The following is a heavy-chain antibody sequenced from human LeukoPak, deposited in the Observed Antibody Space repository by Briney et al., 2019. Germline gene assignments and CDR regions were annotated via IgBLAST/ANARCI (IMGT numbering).Heavy chain of an antibody. Sequence: SETLSLTCAVSGGSISSGGYSWSWIRQPPGKGLEWIGYIYHSGSTYYNPSLKSRVTISVDRSKNQFSLKLSSVTAADTAVYYCARASGYGGAYFDYRGQGTLVTVSS. V-gene: IGHV4-30-2*01. J-gene: IGHJ4*02. D-gene: IGHD5-12*01. CDR1: GGSISSGGYS. CDR3: ARASGYGGAYFDY. CDR2: IYHSGST.